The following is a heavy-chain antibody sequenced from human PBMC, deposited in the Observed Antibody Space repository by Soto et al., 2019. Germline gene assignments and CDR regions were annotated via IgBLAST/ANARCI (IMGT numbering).Heavy chain of an antibody. CDR3: ARVVASMGPDY. V-gene: IGHV4-34*01. CDR2: INHSGYT. CDR1: GGSFSTYY. D-gene: IGHD3-16*01. J-gene: IGHJ4*02. Sequence: QVQLQQWGAGLLKPSETLSLTCAVYGGSFSTYYWNWIRQAPGKGLEWIGEINHSGYTNYNPSLKRRVTLSIDTSKTQFFLKLSSVTAADTAVYYCARVVASMGPDYWGQGILVTVSS.